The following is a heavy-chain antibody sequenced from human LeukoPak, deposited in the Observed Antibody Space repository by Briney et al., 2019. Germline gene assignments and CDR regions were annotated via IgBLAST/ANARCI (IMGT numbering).Heavy chain of an antibody. CDR3: ARDTAYYDRLNWFDP. CDR1: GYTFTSYY. J-gene: IGHJ5*02. Sequence: ASVKVSCKASGYTFTSYYMHWVRQAPGQGLEWMGIIDPSGGSTSYAQKFQGRVTMTTDTSTNTAYMELRSLRSDDTAVYYCARDTAYYDRLNWFDPWGQGTLVTVSS. CDR2: IDPSGGST. V-gene: IGHV1-46*01. D-gene: IGHD3-22*01.